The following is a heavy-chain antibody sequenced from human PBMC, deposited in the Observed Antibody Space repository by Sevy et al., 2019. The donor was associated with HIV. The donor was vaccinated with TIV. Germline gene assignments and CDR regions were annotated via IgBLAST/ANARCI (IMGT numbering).Heavy chain of an antibody. J-gene: IGHJ6*03. CDR1: GGSISSYY. V-gene: IGHV4-59*01. D-gene: IGHD5-18*01. CDR2: IYYSGST. CDR3: ASIKRGYSYGTYYYYYYMDV. Sequence: SETLSLTCTVSGGSISSYYWSWIRQPPGKGLEWIGYIYYSGSTNYNPSLKSRVTISVDTSKNQFSLKLGSVTAADTAVYYCASIKRGYSYGTYYYYYYMDVWGKGTTVTVSS.